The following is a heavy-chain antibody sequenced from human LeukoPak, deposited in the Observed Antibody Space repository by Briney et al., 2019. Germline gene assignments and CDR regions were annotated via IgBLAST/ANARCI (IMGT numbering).Heavy chain of an antibody. CDR1: DDSISDYY. J-gene: IGHJ4*02. D-gene: IGHD7-27*01. CDR3: ARFTSQELGIGYFDY. CDR2: IYYSGST. Sequence: SETLSLTCTVSDDSISDYYRGWIRQPTGKGLEWIGYIYYSGSTNYNPSLKSRVTISVDTSKNQFSLKLSSVTAADTAVYYCARFTSQELGIGYFDYWGQGTLVTVSS. V-gene: IGHV4-59*01.